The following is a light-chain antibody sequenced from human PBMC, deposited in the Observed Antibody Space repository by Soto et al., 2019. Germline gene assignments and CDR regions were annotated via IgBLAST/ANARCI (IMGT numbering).Light chain of an antibody. CDR3: QHYDRYSGA. J-gene: IGKJ1*01. CDR2: KAS. V-gene: IGKV1-5*03. CDR1: QTISSR. Sequence: DIQMTQSTSTLSASVGDRITITCRARQTISSRLAWYQQKPGKAPKLLIYKASTLKSGVPSSFSDSVSGTEFPLSISSLRADHFASYYFQHYDRYSGAFGQGTKVQLQ.